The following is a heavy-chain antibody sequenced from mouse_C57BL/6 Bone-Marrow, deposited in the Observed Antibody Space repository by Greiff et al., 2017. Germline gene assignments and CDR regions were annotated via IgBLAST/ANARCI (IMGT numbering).Heavy chain of an antibody. D-gene: IGHD1-1*01. CDR1: GYTFTSYW. Sequence: QVQLQQPGAELVRPGSSVKLSCKASGYTFTSYWMDWVKQRPGQGLEWIGNIYPSDSETHYNQKFKDKATLTVDKSSSTAYMQLSSLTSEDSAVYYCARRYVRGDYYAMDYWGQGTSVTVSS. CDR3: ARRYVRGDYYAMDY. V-gene: IGHV1-61*01. J-gene: IGHJ4*01. CDR2: IYPSDSET.